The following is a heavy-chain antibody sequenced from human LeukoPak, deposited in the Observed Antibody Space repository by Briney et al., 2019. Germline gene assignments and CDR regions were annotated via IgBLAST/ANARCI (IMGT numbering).Heavy chain of an antibody. J-gene: IGHJ4*02. CDR1: GFTFSSYW. V-gene: IGHV3-7*01. CDR3: ARAWCGVVPAGVFDY. Sequence: GGSLRLSCAASGFTFSSYWMSWVRQAPGKGLEWVANIKQDGSEKYYVDSVKGRFTISRDNAKNSLYLQMNSLRAEDTAVYYCARAWCGVVPAGVFDYWGQGTLVTVSS. D-gene: IGHD2-2*01. CDR2: IKQDGSEK.